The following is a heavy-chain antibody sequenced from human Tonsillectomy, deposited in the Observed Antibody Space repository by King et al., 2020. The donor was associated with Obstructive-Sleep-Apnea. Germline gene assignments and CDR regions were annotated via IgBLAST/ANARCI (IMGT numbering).Heavy chain of an antibody. CDR3: ARSAWSSDAVDI. CDR2: MNPNRGNT. V-gene: IGHV1-8*01. D-gene: IGHD2-2*01. J-gene: IGHJ3*02. CDR1: VYTFTSYD. Sequence: VQLVESGAEVKKPGASLKVSCKASVYTFTSYDINLVRQATGQGLEWMGWMNPNRGNTGYSQKFQGRVTMTRNTSISTAYMELSSLRSADTAVYYCARSAWSSDAVDIWGQGTMVTVSS.